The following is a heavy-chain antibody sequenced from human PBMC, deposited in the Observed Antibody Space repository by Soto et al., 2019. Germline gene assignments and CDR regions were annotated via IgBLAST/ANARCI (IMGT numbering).Heavy chain of an antibody. Sequence: QVQLQQSGPGLVKPSQTLSLTCAISGDSVSSNSAAWNWIRQSPSRGFEWLGRTYYRSKWSSDYAVFVKSRITINSDTSKNQFSLQLNSVTPEDTAVYYCARGGHSSSWAVDYWGQGTRVTVSS. CDR2: TYYRSKWSS. J-gene: IGHJ4*02. V-gene: IGHV6-1*01. CDR3: ARGGHSSSWAVDY. CDR1: GDSVSSNSAA. D-gene: IGHD6-13*01.